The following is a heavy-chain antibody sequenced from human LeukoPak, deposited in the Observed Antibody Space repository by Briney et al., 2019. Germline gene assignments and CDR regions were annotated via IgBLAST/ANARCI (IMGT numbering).Heavy chain of an antibody. CDR3: AKDLERYCSSTSCYYPDY. V-gene: IGHV3-30*18. CDR2: ISYDGSNK. Sequence: PGGSLRLSCAASGFTFSSYGMHWVRQAPGKGLEWAAVISYDGSNKYYADSVKGRFTISRDNSKNTLYLQMNSLRAEDTAVYYCAKDLERYCSSTSCYYPDYWGQGTLVTVSS. J-gene: IGHJ4*02. CDR1: GFTFSSYG. D-gene: IGHD2-2*01.